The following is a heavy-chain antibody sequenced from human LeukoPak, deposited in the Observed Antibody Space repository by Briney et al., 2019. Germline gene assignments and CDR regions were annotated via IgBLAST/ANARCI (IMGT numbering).Heavy chain of an antibody. D-gene: IGHD6-13*01. J-gene: IGHJ4*02. CDR2: VIPIFGTA. CDR3: ARVGGIAAAGTDY. Sequence: SVKVSCEASGGTFSSYAISWVRQAPGQGLEWMGGVIPIFGTANYAQKFQGRVTITADESTSTAYMELSSLRSEDTAVYYCARVGGIAAAGTDYWGQGTLVTVSS. V-gene: IGHV1-69*13. CDR1: GGTFSSYA.